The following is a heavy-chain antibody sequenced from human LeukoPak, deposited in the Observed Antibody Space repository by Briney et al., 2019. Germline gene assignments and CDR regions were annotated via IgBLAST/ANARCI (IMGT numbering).Heavy chain of an antibody. V-gene: IGHV3-74*01. CDR1: GFIFSSYW. D-gene: IGHD1-26*01. CDR2: INTDGSDT. CDR3: AKGAQWELQN. J-gene: IGHJ4*01. Sequence: GGSLRLSCAASGFIFSSYWLYWVRQAPGQGLVWVSRINTDGSDTSHADSGKGRFTISRDNAKNTAYLRMNSLRAEDAAVYYCAKGAQWELQNWGQGTLVTVSS.